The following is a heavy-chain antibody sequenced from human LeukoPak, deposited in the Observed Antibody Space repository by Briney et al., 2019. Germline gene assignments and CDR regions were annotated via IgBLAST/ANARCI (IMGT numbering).Heavy chain of an antibody. V-gene: IGHV4-59*01. CDR3: ARVPGVYDFWSGFDY. CDR1: GGSISSYY. CDR2: IYYSGGT. J-gene: IGHJ4*02. Sequence: SETLSLTCTVSGGSISSYYWSWIRQPPGKGLEWIGYIYYSGGTNYNPSLKSRVTISVDTSKNQFSLKLSSVTAADTAVYYCARVPGVYDFWSGFDYWGQGTLVTVSS. D-gene: IGHD3-3*01.